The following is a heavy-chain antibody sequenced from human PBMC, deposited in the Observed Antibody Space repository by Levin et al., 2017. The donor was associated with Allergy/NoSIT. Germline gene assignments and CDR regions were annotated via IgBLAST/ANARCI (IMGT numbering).Heavy chain of an antibody. Sequence: RAGGSLRLSCTASGFTFGDYAMSWVRQAPGKGLEWVGFIRSKAYGGTTEYAASVKGRFTISRDDSKSIAYLQMNSLKTEDTAVYYCTWGYYSESAWGQGTLVTVSS. CDR1: GFTFGDYA. V-gene: IGHV3-49*04. D-gene: IGHD1-26*01. CDR2: IRSKAYGGTT. CDR3: TWGYYSESA. J-gene: IGHJ5*02.